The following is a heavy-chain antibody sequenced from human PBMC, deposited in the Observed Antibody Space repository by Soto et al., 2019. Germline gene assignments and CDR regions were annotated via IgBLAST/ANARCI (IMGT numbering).Heavy chain of an antibody. CDR1: GGTFSSYT. CDR2: IIPILGIA. V-gene: IGHV1-69*02. Sequence: QVQLVQSGAEVKKPGSSVKVSCKASGGTFSSYTISWVRQAPGQGLEWMGRIIPILGIATYAQKFPGRVTITAEKSTSPAYIELRSLRPEDTAVYYCARGSAVTSTRGWFDPWGQGTLVTVSS. CDR3: ARGSAVTSTRGWFDP. D-gene: IGHD4-17*01. J-gene: IGHJ5*02.